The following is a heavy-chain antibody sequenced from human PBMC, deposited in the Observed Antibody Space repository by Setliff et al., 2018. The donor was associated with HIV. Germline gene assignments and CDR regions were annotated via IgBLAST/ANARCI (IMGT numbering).Heavy chain of an antibody. Sequence: SETLSLTCIVSRGSISSTSHYWGWVRQSPGRRLEWIGSIYYSGWTYYNPSLKSRVTMSVDTSTNQFSLDLTSVTAADTAVYFCAGEIAPAARLPNVGGPPPPGYYHYMDVWGKGTTVTVSS. CDR2: IYYSGWT. CDR1: RGSISSTSHY. V-gene: IGHV4-39*07. CDR3: AGEIAPAARLPNVGGPPPPGYYHYMDV. J-gene: IGHJ6*03. D-gene: IGHD2-8*01.